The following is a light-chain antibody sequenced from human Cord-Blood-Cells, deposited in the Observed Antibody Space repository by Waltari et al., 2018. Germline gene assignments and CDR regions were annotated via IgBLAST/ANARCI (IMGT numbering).Light chain of an antibody. Sequence: EIVMTQSPATLSVSPGERATLSCRASQSVSSNLAWYQQKPGQAPRLLIYGASTRATGIPAMCSGSGSGTEFTLTISSLQSEDFAVYYCQQYNNWPLTFGGGTKVEIK. CDR1: QSVSSN. J-gene: IGKJ4*01. V-gene: IGKV3-15*01. CDR2: GAS. CDR3: QQYNNWPLT.